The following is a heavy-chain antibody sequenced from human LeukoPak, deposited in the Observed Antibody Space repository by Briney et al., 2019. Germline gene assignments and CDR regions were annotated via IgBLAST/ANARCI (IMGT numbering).Heavy chain of an antibody. J-gene: IGHJ4*02. D-gene: IGHD6-19*01. CDR3: ASTAVASFIDY. V-gene: IGHV1-8*01. CDR1: GYTFTSYD. Sequence: GASVKVSCKASGYTFTSYDINWVRQATGQGLEWMGWMNPNSGNTGYAQKLQGRVTMTRNTSISTAYMELSSLRSEDTAVYYCASTAVASFIDYWGQGTLVTVSS. CDR2: MNPNSGNT.